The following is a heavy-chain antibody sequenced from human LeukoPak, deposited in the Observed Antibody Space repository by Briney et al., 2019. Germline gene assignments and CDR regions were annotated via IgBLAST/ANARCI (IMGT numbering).Heavy chain of an antibody. CDR3: AGALCSGASCYSFNY. V-gene: IGHV3-21*01. CDR2: IRTGCYI. D-gene: IGHD2-15*01. Sequence: GGSLRLSCAASGFFTPHSLNWVRPAPGKGLEWISSIRTGCYIHYAQSTNGLFIISRDHPSHSLYLQMNSLSADDTAIYYCAGALCSGASCYSFNYWGQGTLVTVSS. J-gene: IGHJ4*02. CDR1: GFFTPHS.